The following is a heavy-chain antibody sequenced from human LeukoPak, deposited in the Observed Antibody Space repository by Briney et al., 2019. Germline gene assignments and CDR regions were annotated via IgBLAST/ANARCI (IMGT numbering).Heavy chain of an antibody. CDR1: GGSFSGYY. D-gene: IGHD2-15*01. CDR3: ARLVVAATEAYFDY. J-gene: IGHJ4*02. Sequence: SETLSLICAVYGGSFSGYYWSWIRQPPGKGLEWIGEINHSGSTNYNPSLKSRVTISVDTSKNQFSLKLSSVTAADTAVYYCARLVVAATEAYFDYWGQGTLVTVSS. V-gene: IGHV4-34*01. CDR2: INHSGST.